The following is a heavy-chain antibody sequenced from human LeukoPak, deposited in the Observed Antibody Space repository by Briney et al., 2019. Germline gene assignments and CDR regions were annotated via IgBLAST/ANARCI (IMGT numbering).Heavy chain of an antibody. Sequence: PSETLSLTCTVSGGSISSYYWSWIRQPPGKGLEWIGFIFYSGTTNYNPSLKSRVTISVDTSKNQFSLKLSSATAADTAVYYCARAVDTAIQGYWGQGTLVTVSS. D-gene: IGHD5-18*01. CDR2: IFYSGTT. V-gene: IGHV4-59*12. CDR1: GGSISSYY. J-gene: IGHJ4*02. CDR3: ARAVDTAIQGY.